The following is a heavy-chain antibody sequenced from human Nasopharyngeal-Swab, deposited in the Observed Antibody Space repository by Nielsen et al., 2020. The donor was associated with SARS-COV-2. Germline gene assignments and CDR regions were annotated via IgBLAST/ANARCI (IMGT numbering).Heavy chain of an antibody. J-gene: IGHJ5*02. CDR3: ARRDYGGYSGWFDP. V-gene: IGHV5-51*01. D-gene: IGHD4-23*01. CDR2: IYPGDSDT. Sequence: VRQMPGKGLEWVGFIYPGDSDTRYSPSFRGQVTISADKSINTAYLQWSSLKASDTAMYYCARRDYGGYSGWFDPWGQGTLVTVSS.